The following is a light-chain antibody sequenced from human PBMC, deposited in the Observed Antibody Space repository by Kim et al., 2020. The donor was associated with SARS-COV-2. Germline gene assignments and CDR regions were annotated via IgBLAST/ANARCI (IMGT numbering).Light chain of an antibody. CDR3: QQYGSSPPMYT. V-gene: IGKV3-20*01. CDR2: GAS. J-gene: IGKJ2*01. CDR1: QSVSSSY. Sequence: EIVLTQSPVTLSLSPGERATLSCRASQSVSSSYLAWYQQKPGQAPRLLIYGASSRATGIPDRFSGSGSGTDFTLTISRLEPEDFAVYYCQQYGSSPPMYTFGQGTKLEI.